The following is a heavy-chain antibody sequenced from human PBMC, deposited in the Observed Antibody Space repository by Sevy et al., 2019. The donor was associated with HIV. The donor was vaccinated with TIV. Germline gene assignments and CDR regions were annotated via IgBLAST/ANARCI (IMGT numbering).Heavy chain of an antibody. Sequence: GGSLRLSCAASGFIFSSYSMNWVRQAPGKGLEWVASISRSNTYIYYADSVKGRFTISRDDAKNSLYLQMNSLRAEDTAVYYSARDYGGLNAFDFWGQGTMVTVSS. V-gene: IGHV3-21*01. D-gene: IGHD4-17*01. CDR3: ARDYGGLNAFDF. CDR2: ISRSNTYI. CDR1: GFIFSSYS. J-gene: IGHJ3*01.